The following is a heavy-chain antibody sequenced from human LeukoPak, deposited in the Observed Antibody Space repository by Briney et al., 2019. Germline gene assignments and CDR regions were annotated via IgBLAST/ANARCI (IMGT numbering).Heavy chain of an antibody. J-gene: IGHJ3*02. CDR3: ASRYSSSWYDAFDI. Sequence: GGSLRLSCAASGFTFSSYWMHWVRQAPGKGLVWVSRINSDGSGTSYADSVKGRFTISRDNAKNTLYLQMNSLRAEDTAVYYCASRYSSSWYDAFDIWGQGTMVTVSS. CDR2: INSDGSGT. D-gene: IGHD6-13*01. V-gene: IGHV3-74*01. CDR1: GFTFSSYW.